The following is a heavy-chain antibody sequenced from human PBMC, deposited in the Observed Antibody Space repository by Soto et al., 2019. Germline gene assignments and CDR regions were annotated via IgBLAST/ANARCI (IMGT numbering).Heavy chain of an antibody. Sequence: ASLKVSCKASGYTFTSYGISWVRQAPGQGLEWMGWISAYNGNTKYAQKLQGRVTMTTDTSTSTAYMELRSLRSDDTAVYYCARLLPPYCSSTSCLNWFDPWGQGTLVTVSS. CDR2: ISAYNGNT. D-gene: IGHD2-2*01. J-gene: IGHJ5*02. CDR1: GYTFTSYG. CDR3: ARLLPPYCSSTSCLNWFDP. V-gene: IGHV1-18*01.